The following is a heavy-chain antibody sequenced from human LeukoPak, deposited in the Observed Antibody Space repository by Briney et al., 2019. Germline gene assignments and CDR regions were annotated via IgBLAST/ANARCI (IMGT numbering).Heavy chain of an antibody. CDR1: GGSISSSSYY. J-gene: IGHJ3*02. CDR2: IYYSGST. D-gene: IGHD2-21*01. V-gene: IGHV4-39*01. Sequence: SETLSLTCTVSGGSISSSSYYWGWIRQPPGKGLEWIGSIYYSGSTYYNPSLKSRVTISVDTSKNQFSLELSSVTAADTGVYYCAILTLVCRDAFDIWGEGTMVTVSS. CDR3: AILTLVCRDAFDI.